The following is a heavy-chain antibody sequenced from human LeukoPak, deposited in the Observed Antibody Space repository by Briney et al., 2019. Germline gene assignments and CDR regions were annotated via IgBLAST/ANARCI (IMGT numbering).Heavy chain of an antibody. V-gene: IGHV1-46*01. CDR3: AREGRAISNWFAP. J-gene: IGHJ5*02. D-gene: IGHD1-26*01. CDR1: GSTFTNYF. CDR2: TNPSGVSK. Sequence: GASGKASSKESGSTFTNYFMHWVRQAPEQGLEWWGKTNPSGVSKNSEQKFQGRATMTTDTSTSTVYMELSSLRSEDTAVYYCAREGRAISNWFAPWGQGTLVTVSS.